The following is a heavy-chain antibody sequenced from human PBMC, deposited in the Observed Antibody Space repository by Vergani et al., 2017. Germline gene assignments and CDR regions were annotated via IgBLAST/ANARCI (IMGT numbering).Heavy chain of an antibody. Sequence: QVTLKESGPALVKPTQTLTLTCTFSGFSLSTSGMRVSWIRQPPGKALEWLARIDWDDDKFYSTSLKTRLTISKYTAKNPVVLTMTNMDPVDTATYYCAHSGSSGWYEVPERRYCYYGMDVWGQGTMVTVSS. D-gene: IGHD6-19*01. V-gene: IGHV2-70*04. J-gene: IGHJ6*02. CDR2: IDWDDDK. CDR3: AHSGSSGWYEVPERRYCYYGMDV. CDR1: GFSLSTSGMR.